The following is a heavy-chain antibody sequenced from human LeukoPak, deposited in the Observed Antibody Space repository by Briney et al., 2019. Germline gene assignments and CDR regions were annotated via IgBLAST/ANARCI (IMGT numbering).Heavy chain of an antibody. CDR3: ARAQYSNSVRFDY. Sequence: PSETLSLTCTVSGYSISSGHYWGWIRQPPGKGLEWIGNIYHSGSTYYNPSLKSRVTMSVDTSKNQFSLKLSSVTAADTAVYYCARAQYSNSVRFDYWGQGTLVTVSS. D-gene: IGHD4-11*01. CDR2: IYHSGST. CDR1: GYSISSGHY. V-gene: IGHV4-38-2*02. J-gene: IGHJ4*02.